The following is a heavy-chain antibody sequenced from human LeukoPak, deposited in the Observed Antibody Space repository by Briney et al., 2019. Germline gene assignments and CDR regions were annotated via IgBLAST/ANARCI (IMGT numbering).Heavy chain of an antibody. J-gene: IGHJ4*02. CDR2: IYYSGST. D-gene: IGHD5-12*01. CDR1: GGSFSGYY. CDR3: ARGVRGYSGYAMTPRFDY. V-gene: IGHV4-59*01. Sequence: SETLSLTCAVYGGSFSGYYWSWIRQPPGKGLEWIGYIYYSGSTNYNPSLKSRVTISVDTSKNQFSLKLSSVTAADTAVYYCARGVRGYSGYAMTPRFDYWGQGTLVTVSS.